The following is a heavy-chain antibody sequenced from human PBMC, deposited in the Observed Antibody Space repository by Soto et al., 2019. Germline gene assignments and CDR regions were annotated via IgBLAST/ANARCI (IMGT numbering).Heavy chain of an antibody. CDR3: ARADVAVAGRGFDY. J-gene: IGHJ4*02. CDR1: GYTFTGYY. Sequence: QVQLVQSGAEVKKPGASVKVSCKASGYTFTGYYMHWVRQAPGQGLEWMGWINPNSGGTNYAQKFQCWVTMTRDTSLSTAYMELSRLRSDDTAVYYCARADVAVAGRGFDYWGQGTLVTVSS. CDR2: INPNSGGT. V-gene: IGHV1-2*04. D-gene: IGHD6-19*01.